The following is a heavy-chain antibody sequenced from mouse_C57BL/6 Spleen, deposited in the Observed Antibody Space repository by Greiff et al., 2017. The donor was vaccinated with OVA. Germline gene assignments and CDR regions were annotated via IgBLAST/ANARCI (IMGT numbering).Heavy chain of an antibody. Sequence: QVHVKQSGPELVRPGASVKISCKASGYTFTSYWMQWVRQRPGQGLEWIGEIFPGSGSTYYNEKFKGKATLTVDTSSSTAYMQLSSLTSEDSAVYFCARGSAMDYWGQGTSVTVSS. CDR2: IFPGSGST. CDR1: GYTFTSYW. CDR3: ARGSAMDY. J-gene: IGHJ4*01. V-gene: IGHV1-56*01.